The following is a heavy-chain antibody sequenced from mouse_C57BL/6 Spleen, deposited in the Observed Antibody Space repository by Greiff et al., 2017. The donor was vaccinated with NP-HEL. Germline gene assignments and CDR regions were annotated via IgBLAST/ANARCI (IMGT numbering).Heavy chain of an antibody. CDR1: GYTFTSYG. D-gene: IGHD1-1*01. V-gene: IGHV1-81*01. CDR2: IYPRSGNT. J-gene: IGHJ2*01. Sequence: VQLQQSGAELARPGASVKLSCKASGYTFTSYGISWVKQRTGQGLEWIGEIYPRSGNTYYNEKFKGKATLTADKSSSTAYMELRSLTSEDSAVYFCARSGLFITTVVATSDYWGQGTTLTVSS. CDR3: ARSGLFITTVVATSDY.